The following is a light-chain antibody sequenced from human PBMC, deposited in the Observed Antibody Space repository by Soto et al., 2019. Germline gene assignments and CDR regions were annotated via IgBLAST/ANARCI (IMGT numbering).Light chain of an antibody. CDR2: GAS. CDR1: QSVSSSY. CDR3: QQDGSSPPLS. Sequence: EVVLTQSPGTLSLSPGERATLSCRASQSVSSSYLAWYQQKPGQAPRLLIYGASSRATGIPDRFSGSGSGTEFTLPTTRLQPQEAAVYYCQQDGSSPPLSFGQGTRLE. V-gene: IGKV3-20*01. J-gene: IGKJ5*01.